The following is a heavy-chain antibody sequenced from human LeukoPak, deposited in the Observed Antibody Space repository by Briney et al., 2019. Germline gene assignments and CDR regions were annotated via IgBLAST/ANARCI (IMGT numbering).Heavy chain of an antibody. J-gene: IGHJ4*02. D-gene: IGHD3-3*01. V-gene: IGHV3-49*03. CDR2: IRSKAYGGTT. CDR3: TREWRGSYDFWSGYSGISLFDY. CDR1: GFTFGDYA. Sequence: PGGSLRLSCTASGFTFGDYAMGWFRQAPGKGLEWVGFIRSKAYGGTTKYAASVKGRFTISRDDSKSIAYLQMNSLKTEDTAVYYCTREWRGSYDFWSGYSGISLFDYWGQGTLVTVSS.